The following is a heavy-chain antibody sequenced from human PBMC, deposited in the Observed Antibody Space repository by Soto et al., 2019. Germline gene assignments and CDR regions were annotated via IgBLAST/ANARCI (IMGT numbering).Heavy chain of an antibody. D-gene: IGHD3-16*01. CDR1: GGSISSGGYS. J-gene: IGHJ6*02. V-gene: IGHV4-30-2*01. CDR2: IYPTGKT. Sequence: SETLSLTCTVSGGSISSGGYSWSWIRQTPGKGLEWIGYIYPTGKTYYNPSLMNRATLSIDTSQNQFSLQLTSVTAADTAVYFCARAPPGPAPRWGVWGQGTTVTVSS. CDR3: ARAPPGPAPRWGV.